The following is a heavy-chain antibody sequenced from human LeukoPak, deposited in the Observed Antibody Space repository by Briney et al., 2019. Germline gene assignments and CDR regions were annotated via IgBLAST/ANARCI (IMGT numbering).Heavy chain of an antibody. Sequence: GASVKVSCKASGGTFSSYTISWVRQAPGQGLEWMGRIIPILGIANYAQKFQGRVTITADKSTSTAYMGLSSLRSEDTAVYYCARSTFNYGAFDIWGQGTMVTVSS. V-gene: IGHV1-69*02. CDR1: GGTFSSYT. J-gene: IGHJ3*02. D-gene: IGHD4-11*01. CDR2: IIPILGIA. CDR3: ARSTFNYGAFDI.